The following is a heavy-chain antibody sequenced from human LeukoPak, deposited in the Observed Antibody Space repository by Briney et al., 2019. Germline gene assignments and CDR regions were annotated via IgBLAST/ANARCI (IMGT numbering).Heavy chain of an antibody. CDR2: IWYYGSNK. CDR1: GFTFSGYG. CDR3: AKDDYSNHFDY. Sequence: GGSLRLSCAASGFTFSGYGMYWVRQAPGKGLEWVAFIWYYGSNKYYADSVKGRFTISRDNSKNTLYLQMNSLRAEDTAVYYRAKDDYSNHFDYWGQGTLVTVSS. D-gene: IGHD4-11*01. J-gene: IGHJ4*02. V-gene: IGHV3-30*02.